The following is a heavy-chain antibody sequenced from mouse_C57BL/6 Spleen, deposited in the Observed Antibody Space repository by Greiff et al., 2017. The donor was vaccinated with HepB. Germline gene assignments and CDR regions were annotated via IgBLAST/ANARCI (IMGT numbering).Heavy chain of an antibody. CDR3: AGYYYGSSWFAY. V-gene: IGHV3-6*01. D-gene: IGHD1-1*01. CDR2: ISYDGSN. CDR1: GYSITSGYY. J-gene: IGHJ3*01. Sequence: EVKLLESGPGLVKPSQSLSLTCSVTGYSITSGYYWNWIRQFPGNKLEWMGYISYDGSNNYNPSLKNRISITRDTSKNQFFLKLNSVTTEDTATYYCAGYYYGSSWFAYWGQGTLVTVSA.